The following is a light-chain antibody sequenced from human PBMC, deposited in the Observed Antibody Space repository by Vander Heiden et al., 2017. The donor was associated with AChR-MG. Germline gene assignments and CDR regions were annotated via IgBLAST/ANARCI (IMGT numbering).Light chain of an antibody. CDR2: NND. V-gene: IGLV1-40*01. CDR3: QSYDSSLSGEG. J-gene: IGLJ1*01. Sequence: QSALTQPLSLSGGPGHWHTNHCTWSRSNIGAGLDAHRYQHRPGTHPKLLIYNNDNQPSGGPDRCSGSKSGATASLAITGLQAEDEADYYCQSYDSSLSGEGLGSGTKVTVL. CDR1: RSNIGAGLD.